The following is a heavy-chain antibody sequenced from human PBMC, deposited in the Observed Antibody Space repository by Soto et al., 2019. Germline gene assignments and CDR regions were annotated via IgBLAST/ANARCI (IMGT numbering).Heavy chain of an antibody. CDR3: ARIGIGAYHFDC. V-gene: IGHV3-74*01. D-gene: IGHD3-16*01. CDR1: GFTFTSYW. Sequence: EVQLVESGGGLIQPGGSLRLSCAASGFTFTSYWMHWVRQVPGKGLVWVSRINSDGSTTSYADSVEGRFTISRDNAKNTLYLQMKSLRAEDSAEYYCARIGIGAYHFDCWGQGALVTVAS. CDR2: INSDGSTT. J-gene: IGHJ4*02.